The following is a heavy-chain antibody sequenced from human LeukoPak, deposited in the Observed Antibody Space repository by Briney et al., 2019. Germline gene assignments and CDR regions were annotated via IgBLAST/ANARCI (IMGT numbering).Heavy chain of an antibody. CDR3: SRRTTGDDC. V-gene: IGHV3-48*03. CDR1: GFTFSNYE. CDR2: ISSSGLTM. J-gene: IGHJ4*02. D-gene: IGHD4-17*01. Sequence: PGGSLTLSCAASGFTFSNYEMNWVRQAPGRGLEWVSYISSSGLTMYYADSVKGRFTISSDNAKNSLHLQMNSLRVEDTAVYYCSRRTTGDDCWGQGTLVTVSS.